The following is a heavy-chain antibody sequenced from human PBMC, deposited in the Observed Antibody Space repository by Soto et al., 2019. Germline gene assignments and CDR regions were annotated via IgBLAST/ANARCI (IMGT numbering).Heavy chain of an antibody. J-gene: IGHJ4*02. Sequence: ASVKVSCKTSGYTFSAYYMHWVRQAPGQGLEWMGWINPKSGGTLYAQKFQGRVTMTRDTSISTAYMELSRLRSDDTAVYYCARGGTFAYDTSGYSVYWGQGTLVTVSS. CDR2: INPKSGGT. CDR3: ARGGTFAYDTSGYSVY. D-gene: IGHD3-22*01. CDR1: GYTFSAYY. V-gene: IGHV1-2*02.